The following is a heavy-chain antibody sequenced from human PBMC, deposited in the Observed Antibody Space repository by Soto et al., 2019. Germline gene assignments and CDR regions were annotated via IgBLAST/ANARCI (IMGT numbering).Heavy chain of an antibody. Sequence: EVQLWESGGGLVQPGGSLRLSCTGSGFSFSSSAMSWVRQAPGKGLEWVSGISAGGGGNTYYADSVKGRFTISRDNSKLYLQMNSLRAEDTALYHCAKEMSTASWGQGTLVIVSS. V-gene: IGHV3-23*01. D-gene: IGHD2-21*02. J-gene: IGHJ5*02. CDR2: ISAGGGGNT. CDR3: AKEMSTAS. CDR1: GFSFSSSA.